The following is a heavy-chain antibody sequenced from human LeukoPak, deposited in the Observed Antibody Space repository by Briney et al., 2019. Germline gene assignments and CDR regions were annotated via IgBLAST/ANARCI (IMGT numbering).Heavy chain of an antibody. Sequence: ASETLSLTCAVYGGSFSGYYWSWIRQPPGKGLEWIGEINHSGSTNYNPSLKSRVTISVDTSKNQFSLKLSSVTAADTAVYYCARLGVLYYYGSGRASYYYYMDVWGKGTTVTISS. D-gene: IGHD3-10*01. CDR1: GGSFSGYY. J-gene: IGHJ6*03. CDR3: ARLGVLYYYGSGRASYYYYMDV. V-gene: IGHV4-34*01. CDR2: INHSGST.